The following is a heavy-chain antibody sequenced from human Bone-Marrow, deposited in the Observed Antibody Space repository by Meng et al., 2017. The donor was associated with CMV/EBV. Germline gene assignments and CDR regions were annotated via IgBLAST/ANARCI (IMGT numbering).Heavy chain of an antibody. Sequence: LSLTCAASGFTFSSYSMNWVRQAPGKGLEWVSRINSDGSSTSYADSVKGRFTISRDNAKNTLYLQMNSLRAKDTAVYYCARERTTAVNDAFDIWGQGTMVTVSS. CDR1: GFTFSSYS. CDR3: ARERTTAVNDAFDI. D-gene: IGHD1-7*01. V-gene: IGHV3-74*01. J-gene: IGHJ3*02. CDR2: INSDGSST.